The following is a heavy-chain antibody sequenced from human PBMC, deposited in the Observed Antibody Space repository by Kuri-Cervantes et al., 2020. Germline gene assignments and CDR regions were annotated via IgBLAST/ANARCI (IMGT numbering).Heavy chain of an antibody. CDR1: GLTFSAYS. CDR3: ARRKGISNYYYYGMDV. Sequence: GESLKISCAASGLTFSAYSMNWVRQAPGKGLEWVSSISRSSSYIYYADSVKGRFTISRDNAKNSLYLQMNSLRAEDTAVYYCARRKGISNYYYYGMDVWGQGTTVTVSS. CDR2: ISRSSSYI. D-gene: IGHD3-3*01. J-gene: IGHJ6*02. V-gene: IGHV3-21*01.